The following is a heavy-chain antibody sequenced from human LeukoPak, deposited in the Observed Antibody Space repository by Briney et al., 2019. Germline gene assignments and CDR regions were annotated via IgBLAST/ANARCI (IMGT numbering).Heavy chain of an antibody. CDR3: AVSGSYYIDY. CDR2: IDPSDSYT. J-gene: IGHJ4*02. CDR1: GYSFTTYW. Sequence: GESLKIFCKGSGYSFTTYWISWVRQMPGKGLEWMGRIDPSDSYTNYIPSFQGHVTISADKSISTAYLQWASLKASDTAMYYCAVSGSYYIDYWGQGTLVTVSS. D-gene: IGHD3-10*01. V-gene: IGHV5-10-1*01.